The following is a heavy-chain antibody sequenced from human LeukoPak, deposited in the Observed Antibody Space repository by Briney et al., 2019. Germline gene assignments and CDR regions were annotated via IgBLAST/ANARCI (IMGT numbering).Heavy chain of an antibody. CDR3: ARDPSGYEDY. D-gene: IGHD5-12*01. Sequence: SETLSLTCTVSGYSISSGYYWGWIRQPPGKGLEWIGSIYHSGSTYYNPSLKSRVTISVDTSKNQFSLKLSSVTAADTAVYYCARDPSGYEDYWGQGTLVTVSS. J-gene: IGHJ4*02. CDR1: GYSISSGYY. V-gene: IGHV4-38-2*02. CDR2: IYHSGST.